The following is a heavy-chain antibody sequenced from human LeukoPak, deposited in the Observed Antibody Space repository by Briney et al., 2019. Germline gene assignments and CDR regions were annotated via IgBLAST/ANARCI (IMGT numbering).Heavy chain of an antibody. J-gene: IGHJ4*02. CDR1: GFTFSSYS. V-gene: IGHV3-21*01. CDR3: ARYPSGSGYDLSRPIDY. CDR2: ISSSSSYI. D-gene: IGHD5-12*01. Sequence: TGGSLRLSCAASGFTFSSYSMNWVRQAPGKGLEWVSSISSSSSYIYYADSVKGRFTISRDNAKNSLYLQMNSLRAEDTAVYYCARYPSGSGYDLSRPIDYWGQGTLVTVSS.